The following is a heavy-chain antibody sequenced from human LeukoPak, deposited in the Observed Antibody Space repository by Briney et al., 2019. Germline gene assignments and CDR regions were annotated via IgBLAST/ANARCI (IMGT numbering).Heavy chain of an antibody. J-gene: IGHJ4*02. CDR1: GFTFGDYA. D-gene: IGHD3-22*01. CDR2: IRSKAYGGTT. V-gene: IGHV3-49*03. CDR3: TRGYYYDSSGYYFGY. Sequence: GGSLRLSCTASGFTFGDYAMSWFRQAPGKGLEWVGFIRSKAYGGTTEYAASVKGRFTISRDDSKSIAYLQMNSLKTEDTAVYYCTRGYYYDSSGYYFGYWGQGTLVTVSS.